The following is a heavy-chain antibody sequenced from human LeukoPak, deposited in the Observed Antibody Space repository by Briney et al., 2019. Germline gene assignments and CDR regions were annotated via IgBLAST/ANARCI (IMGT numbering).Heavy chain of an antibody. D-gene: IGHD2-15*01. V-gene: IGHV6-1*01. CDR3: ARDPSPYCSGGSCYSGRGWFDP. J-gene: IGHJ5*02. Sequence: SQTLSLTCAISGASVSSNSAAWNWIRQSPSRGLEWLGRTYYRSKWYNDYAVSVKSRITINPDTSKNQFSLQLNSVTPEDTAVYYCARDPSPYCSGGSCYSGRGWFDPWGQGTLVTVSS. CDR2: TYYRSKWYN. CDR1: GASVSSNSAA.